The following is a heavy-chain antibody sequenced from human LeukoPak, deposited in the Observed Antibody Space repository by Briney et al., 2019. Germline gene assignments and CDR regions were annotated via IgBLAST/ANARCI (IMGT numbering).Heavy chain of an antibody. CDR2: IIPILGIA. V-gene: IGHV1-69*02. CDR3: AASTYYYDSSGYYYVDY. Sequence: ASVKVSCKASGGTFSSYTNSWVRQAPGQGLEWMGRIIPILGIANYAQKFQGRVTITADKSTSTAYMELSSLRSEDTAVYYCAASTYYYDSSGYYYVDYWGQGTLVTVSS. J-gene: IGHJ4*02. CDR1: GGTFSSYT. D-gene: IGHD3-22*01.